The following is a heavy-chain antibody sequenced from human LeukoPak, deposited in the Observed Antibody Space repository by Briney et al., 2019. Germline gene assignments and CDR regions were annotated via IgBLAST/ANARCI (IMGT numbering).Heavy chain of an antibody. J-gene: IGHJ4*02. D-gene: IGHD5-18*01. V-gene: IGHV3-23*01. CDR3: AKGNGYSYGRYYFDY. Sequence: GGSLRLSCAASGFTFSSYAMGWVRQAPGKGLEWVSAITASGGNTYYADSVKGRFTISRDNSKNTLYLQVDSLRAEDTAVYYCAKGNGYSYGRYYFDYWGQGTLVTVSS. CDR1: GFTFSSYA. CDR2: ITASGGNT.